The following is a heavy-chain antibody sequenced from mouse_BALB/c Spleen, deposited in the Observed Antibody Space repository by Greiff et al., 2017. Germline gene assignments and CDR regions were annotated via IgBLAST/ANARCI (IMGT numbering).Heavy chain of an antibody. V-gene: IGHV1-18*01. Sequence: EVQLQQSGPELVKPAASVKISCKTSGYTFTEYTTHWVMQRHGKSLEWIGGMNPNNGGTSYNQTFKGKATLTVDKTSSTAYMELRSLTSEDSAVYYCTSFDDNGGHPLDDWGQGTTVTVSS. D-gene: IGHD2-3*01. CDR2: MNPNNGGT. J-gene: IGHJ4*01. CDR1: GYTFTEYT. CDR3: TSFDDNGGHPLDD.